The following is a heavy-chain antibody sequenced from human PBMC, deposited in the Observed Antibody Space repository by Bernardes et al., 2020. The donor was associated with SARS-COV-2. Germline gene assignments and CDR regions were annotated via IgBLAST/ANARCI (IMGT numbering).Heavy chain of an antibody. CDR2: IWYDGSNK. CDR3: ARIYSTSSFDFDY. Sequence: GGSLRLSCAASGFTFRNYGMHWVRQAPGKGLEWVSVIWYDGSNKFYVDSVKGRFTISRDNAKNSLFMEMNTLRAEDTAVYYCARIYSTSSFDFDYWGQGTLVTVSS. J-gene: IGHJ4*02. D-gene: IGHD6-6*01. V-gene: IGHV3-33*08. CDR1: GFTFRNYG.